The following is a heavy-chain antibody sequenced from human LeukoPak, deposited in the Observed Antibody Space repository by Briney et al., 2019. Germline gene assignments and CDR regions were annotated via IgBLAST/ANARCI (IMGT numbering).Heavy chain of an antibody. V-gene: IGHV4-59*01. Sequence: SETLSLTCTVSGGSISSYYWSWIRQPPGKGLEWIGYIYYSGSTNYNPSLKSRVTISVDTSKNQFSLKLSSVTAADTAVYYCARDGNWNGDYYYYYMDVWGKGTTVTVSS. D-gene: IGHD1-1*01. CDR2: IYYSGST. CDR1: GGSISSYY. J-gene: IGHJ6*03. CDR3: ARDGNWNGDYYYYYMDV.